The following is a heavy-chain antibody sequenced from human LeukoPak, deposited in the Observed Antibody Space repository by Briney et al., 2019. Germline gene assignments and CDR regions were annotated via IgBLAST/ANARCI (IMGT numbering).Heavy chain of an antibody. CDR3: AKDSHPGSGSYYKGNFDY. V-gene: IGHV3-23*01. D-gene: IGHD3-10*01. Sequence: GGSLRLSCAASGFTFSSYAMRWVLQAPGKGLEWVSAISGSGGTTFYADSVKGRFTISRDNSKNTLYLQMNSLRAEDTAGYYCAKDSHPGSGSYYKGNFDYWGQGTLVTVSS. CDR1: GFTFSSYA. CDR2: ISGSGGTT. J-gene: IGHJ4*02.